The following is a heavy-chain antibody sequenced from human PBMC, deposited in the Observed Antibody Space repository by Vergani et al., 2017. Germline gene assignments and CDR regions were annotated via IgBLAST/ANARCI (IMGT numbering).Heavy chain of an antibody. D-gene: IGHD2-2*01. CDR3: ARDGVVVPAARRGMDV. CDR1: GGTFSSYT. Sequence: QVQLVQSGAEVKKPGSSVTVSCKASGGTFSSYTISWVRQAPGQGLEWMGRIIPNLGIANYAQKFKGRVTITAAKSTSTAYMERSRLRSEDTAVYYCARDGVVVPAARRGMDVWGQGTTVTVSS. J-gene: IGHJ6*02. V-gene: IGHV1-69*08. CDR2: IIPNLGIA.